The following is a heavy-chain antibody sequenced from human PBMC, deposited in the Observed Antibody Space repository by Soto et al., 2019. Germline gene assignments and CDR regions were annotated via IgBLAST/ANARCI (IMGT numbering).Heavy chain of an antibody. Sequence: PSETLSLTCTVSGGSISSSSYYWGWIRQPPGKGLEWIGSIYYSGSTYYNPSLKSRVTISVDTSKNQFSLKLSSVTAADTAVYYCARHEDDFWSGYPVADFDYWGQGTLVTVSS. J-gene: IGHJ4*02. CDR1: GGSISSSSYY. V-gene: IGHV4-39*01. CDR2: IYYSGST. CDR3: ARHEDDFWSGYPVADFDY. D-gene: IGHD3-3*01.